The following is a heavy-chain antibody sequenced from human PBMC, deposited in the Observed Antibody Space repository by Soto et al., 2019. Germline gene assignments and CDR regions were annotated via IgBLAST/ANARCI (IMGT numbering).Heavy chain of an antibody. D-gene: IGHD4-17*01. CDR2: ISAYNGNT. CDR1: GYTFTSYG. V-gene: IGHV1-18*01. CDR3: ARAEWSLSTVTTGFDY. J-gene: IGHJ4*02. Sequence: QVQLVQSGAEVKKPGASVKVSCKASGYTFTSYGISWVRQAPGQGLEWMGWISAYNGNTNYAQKLQGRVTMTTDTSTSTAHMELRSLRTDDTAVYDCARAEWSLSTVTTGFDYWGQGSLVTVAS.